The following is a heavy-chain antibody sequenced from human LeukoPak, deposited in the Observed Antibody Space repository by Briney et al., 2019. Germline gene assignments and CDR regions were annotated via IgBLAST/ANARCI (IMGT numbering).Heavy chain of an antibody. J-gene: IGHJ5*02. CDR3: ARHYGPDCSSTSCYAGANWFDP. CDR2: IYPGDSDT. D-gene: IGHD2-2*01. V-gene: IGHV5-51*01. Sequence: GESLKISCKGSGYSFTSYWIGWVRQMPGKGLEWMGIIYPGDSDTRYSPSFQGQVTISADKSISTAYLQWSSLKASDTAMYYCARHYGPDCSSTSCYAGANWFDPWGQGTLVTVSS. CDR1: GYSFTSYW.